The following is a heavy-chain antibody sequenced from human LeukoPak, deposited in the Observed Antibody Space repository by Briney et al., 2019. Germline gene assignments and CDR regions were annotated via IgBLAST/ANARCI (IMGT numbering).Heavy chain of an antibody. CDR2: ITGDGRST. V-gene: IGHV3-43*02. CDR1: GFTFDDYA. D-gene: IGHD6-6*01. Sequence: GGSLRLSCAASGFTFDDYAMHWVRQAPGKGLEWVSLITGDGRSTYYADSVKGPFTISRDNTKNSLYLQMKSLRTEDTALYYCAKDRVISSYYYYYYYMDVWGKGTTVTVSS. CDR3: AKDRVISSYYYYYYYMDV. J-gene: IGHJ6*03.